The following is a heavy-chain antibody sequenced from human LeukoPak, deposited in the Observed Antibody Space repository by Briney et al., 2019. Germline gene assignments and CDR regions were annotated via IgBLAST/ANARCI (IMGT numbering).Heavy chain of an antibody. CDR2: IRSKANSYAT. CDR3: VNAHRYFISTSCSPDPERDAFDI. V-gene: IGHV3-73*01. Sequence: GGSLKLSCAAPGFTFSRSAMHSVRQASGKGLEWVGRIRSKANSYATAYAASVKGRFTIFRDDSKNTAYLQMNSLKAEDKAVGYCVNAHRYFISTSCSPDPERDAFDIWGQGTMVTVSS. CDR1: GFTFSRSA. J-gene: IGHJ3*02. D-gene: IGHD2-2*01.